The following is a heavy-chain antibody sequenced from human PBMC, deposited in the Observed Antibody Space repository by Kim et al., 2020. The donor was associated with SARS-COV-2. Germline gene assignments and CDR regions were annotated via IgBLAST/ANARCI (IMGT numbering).Heavy chain of an antibody. D-gene: IGHD3-9*01. V-gene: IGHV1-46*01. CDR3: ARSSSQADYYDILTGFRWGVDYYFDY. J-gene: IGHJ4*02. CDR2: INPSGGST. CDR1: GYTFTSYY. Sequence: ASVKVSCKASGYTFTSYYMHWVRQAPGQGLEWMGIINPSGGSTSYAQKFQGRVTMTRDTSTSTVYMELSSLRSEDTAVYYCARSSSQADYYDILTGFRWGVDYYFDYWGQGTLVTVSS.